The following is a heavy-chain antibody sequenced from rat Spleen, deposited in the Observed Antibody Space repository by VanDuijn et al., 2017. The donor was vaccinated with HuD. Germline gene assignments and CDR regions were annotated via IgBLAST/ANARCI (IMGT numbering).Heavy chain of an antibody. D-gene: IGHD1-1*01. J-gene: IGHJ2*01. V-gene: IGHV2S12*01. CDR2: ISSGGNT. CDR3: TRDPITTRDYFDY. CDR1: GFSLTSYH. Sequence: QVQLKESGPDLVQPSQTLSLTCTVSGFSLTSYHVHWVRQPPGKGLEWIAAISSGGNTYYNSVLKSRLSISRDTSKSQVFLKMNSLQTEDTAIYFCTRDPITTRDYFDYWGQGVMVTVSS.